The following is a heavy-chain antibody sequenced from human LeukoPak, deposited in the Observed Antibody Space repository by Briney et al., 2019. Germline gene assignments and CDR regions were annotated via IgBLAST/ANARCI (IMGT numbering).Heavy chain of an antibody. J-gene: IGHJ4*02. CDR2: LSHSGSI. D-gene: IGHD3-22*01. Sequence: SETLSLTCAVSGYSISSGRYWGWVRQPPGKGLEWIGSLSHSGSICYNPSLESRVTKSVDTSKNQFSLRLSSVTAADTAVYYCVRQRYVYGYCDSWGPGTLVTVSS. CDR3: VRQRYVYGYCDS. V-gene: IGHV4-38-2*01. CDR1: GYSISSGRY.